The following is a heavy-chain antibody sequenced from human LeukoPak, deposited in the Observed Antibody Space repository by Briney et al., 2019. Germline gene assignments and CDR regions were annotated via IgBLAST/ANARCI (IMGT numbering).Heavy chain of an antibody. CDR3: AKGSGWYEMDQDY. CDR1: GFTFSSYA. CDR2: ISGSGGST. Sequence: GGSLRLSCAASGFTFSSYAMSWVPQAPGKGLVWVSAISGSGGSTYYADSVKGRFTISRDNSKNTLYLQMNSLRAEDTAVYYCAKGSGWYEMDQDYWGQGTLVTVSS. J-gene: IGHJ4*02. D-gene: IGHD6-19*01. V-gene: IGHV3-23*01.